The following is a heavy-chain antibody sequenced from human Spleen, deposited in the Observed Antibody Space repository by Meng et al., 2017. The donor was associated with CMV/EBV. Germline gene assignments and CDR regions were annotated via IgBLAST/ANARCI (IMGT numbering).Heavy chain of an antibody. CDR3: ARGPKGIAAV. CDR2: INHSGST. V-gene: IGHV4-34*01. Sequence: QVQLQQWGAGLLKPSETLSLTCAVYGGSFSGYYWSWNRQPPGKGLEWIGEINHSGSTNYNPSLKSRVTISVDTSKNQFSLKLSSVTAADTAVYYCARGPKGIAAVWGQGTLVTVSS. D-gene: IGHD6-13*01. CDR1: GGSFSGYY. J-gene: IGHJ4*02.